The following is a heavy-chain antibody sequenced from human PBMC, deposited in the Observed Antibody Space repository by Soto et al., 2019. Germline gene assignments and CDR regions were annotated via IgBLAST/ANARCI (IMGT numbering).Heavy chain of an antibody. Sequence: QLQLQESGPGLVKPSETLSLTCRVSDGSMNSDSSYWGWIRQPPGKGLEGIGVINHSGSTYHNLSLKGRVTMSVDASRNHFSLRLTSMAAADTAVYYCARLGGYVSVGYYYLWDSWGQGTLVTVSS. CDR2: INHSGST. V-gene: IGHV4-39*01. D-gene: IGHD3-22*01. CDR1: DGSMNSDSSY. CDR3: ARLGGYVSVGYYYLWDS. J-gene: IGHJ4*02.